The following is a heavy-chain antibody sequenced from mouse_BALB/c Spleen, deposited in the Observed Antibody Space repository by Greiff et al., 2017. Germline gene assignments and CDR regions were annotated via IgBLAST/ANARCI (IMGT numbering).Heavy chain of an antibody. CDR1: GFTFSSYG. CDR2: INSNGGST. J-gene: IGHJ2*01. CDR3: ARDLGFTTVGDY. V-gene: IGHV5-6-3*01. Sequence: EVKLQESGGGLVQPGGSLKLSCAASGFTFSSYGMSWVRQTPDKRLELVATINSNGGSTYYPDSVKGRFTISRDNAKNTLYLQMSSLKSEDTAMYYCARDLGFTTVGDYWGQGTTLTVSS. D-gene: IGHD1-1*01.